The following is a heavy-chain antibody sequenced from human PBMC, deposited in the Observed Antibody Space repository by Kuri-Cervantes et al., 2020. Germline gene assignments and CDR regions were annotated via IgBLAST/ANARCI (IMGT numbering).Heavy chain of an antibody. Sequence: GESLKISCAASGFTSSSYPTHWVRQAPGKGLEWVAVISFDESNEYYADSVKGRFTISRDNSKNILYLQMHSPRPEDTAVYFCAKDGGDGYNLYMDVWGQGTTVTVSS. CDR1: GFTSSSYP. CDR2: ISFDESNE. CDR3: AKDGGDGYNLYMDV. V-gene: IGHV3-30-3*01. D-gene: IGHD5-24*01. J-gene: IGHJ6*02.